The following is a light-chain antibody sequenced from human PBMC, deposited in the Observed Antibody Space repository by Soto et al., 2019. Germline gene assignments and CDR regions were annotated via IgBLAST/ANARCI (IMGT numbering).Light chain of an antibody. V-gene: IGKV1-33*01. Sequence: DIQMTQSPSSLSACVGYRVTITCQASQDINKNLIWYQQKPGKAPKLLIYDASDLETGVPSRFSGSGSGTGFTFTISSLQPEDFATYYCQQYESLPLTFGQGTRLEI. CDR2: DAS. J-gene: IGKJ5*01. CDR3: QQYESLPLT. CDR1: QDINKN.